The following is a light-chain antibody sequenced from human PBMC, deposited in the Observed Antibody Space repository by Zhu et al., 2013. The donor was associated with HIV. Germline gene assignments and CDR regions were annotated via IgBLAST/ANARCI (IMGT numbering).Light chain of an antibody. CDR3: QRFGSSVTWT. J-gene: IGKJ1*01. Sequence: EIVLTQSPGTLSLSPGERATLSCTASQSVSSSYLTWYQQRPGQPPRLLLYGSSNRAPGIPDRFSGSGSGTDFTLTITGLEPEDIGMYFCQRFGSSVTWTFGQGTNLEIK. V-gene: IGKV3-20*01. CDR1: QSVSSSY. CDR2: GSS.